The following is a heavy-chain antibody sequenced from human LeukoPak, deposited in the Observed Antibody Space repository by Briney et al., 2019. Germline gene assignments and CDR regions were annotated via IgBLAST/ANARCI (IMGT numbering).Heavy chain of an antibody. CDR1: GFTFSSYE. J-gene: IGHJ6*03. CDR2: ISSSGSTI. Sequence: GGSLRLSCAASGFTFSSYEMNWVRQAPGKGLEWVSYISSSGSTIYYADSVKGRFTISRDNAKNSLYLQMNSLKTEDTGVYFCLMVLDPYYYYYYMDVWGKGTTVTVSS. V-gene: IGHV3-48*03. D-gene: IGHD2-8*01. CDR3: LMVLDPYYYYYYMDV.